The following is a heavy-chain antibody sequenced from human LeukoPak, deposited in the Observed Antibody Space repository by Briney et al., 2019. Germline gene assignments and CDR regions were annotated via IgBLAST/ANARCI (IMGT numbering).Heavy chain of an antibody. J-gene: IGHJ4*02. D-gene: IGHD3-3*01. CDR1: GFTFSSYE. V-gene: IGHV3-48*03. Sequence: PGGSLRLPCAASGFTFSSYEMNWVRQAPGKGLEWVSYISSSGSTIYYADSVKGRFTISRDNSKNTLYLQMNSLRAEDTAVYYCAKLGLRFLLGYSDYWGQGSLVTVSS. CDR2: ISSSGSTI. CDR3: AKLGLRFLLGYSDY.